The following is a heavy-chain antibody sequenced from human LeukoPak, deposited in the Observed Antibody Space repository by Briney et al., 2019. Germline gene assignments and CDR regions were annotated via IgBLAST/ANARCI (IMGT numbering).Heavy chain of an antibody. D-gene: IGHD5-18*01. J-gene: IGHJ4*02. V-gene: IGHV4-34*01. CDR1: GGSFSGYY. CDR3: ARGVQEVDTAMAVDY. Sequence: PSETLSLTCAVYGGSFSGYYWSWIRQPPGKGLEWIGEINHSGSTNYNPSLKSRVTISVDTSKNQFSLKLSSVTAADTAVYYCARGVQEVDTAMAVDYWGQGTLVTVSS. CDR2: INHSGST.